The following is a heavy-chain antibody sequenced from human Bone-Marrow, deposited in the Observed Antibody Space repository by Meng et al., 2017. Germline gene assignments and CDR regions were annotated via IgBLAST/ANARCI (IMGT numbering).Heavy chain of an antibody. CDR2: ISSSSSYI. D-gene: IGHD3-9*01. CDR1: GFTFSSYS. CDR3: ARDRRYFDWSVSAGGDY. J-gene: IGHJ4*02. V-gene: IGHV3-21*01. Sequence: GESLKISCAASGFTFSSYSMNWVRQAPGKGLEWVSSISSSSSYIYYADSVKGRFTISRDNSKNTLYLQMNSLRAEDTAVYYCARDRRYFDWSVSAGGDYWGQGSLVTVSS.